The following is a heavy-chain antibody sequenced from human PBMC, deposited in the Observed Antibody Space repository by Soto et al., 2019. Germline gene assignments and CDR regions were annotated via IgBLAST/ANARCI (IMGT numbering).Heavy chain of an antibody. V-gene: IGHV1-3*01. CDR1: GYTSTLYA. Sequence: QVQLVQSGAEVKKPGASVKVSCKASGYTSTLYARHWVGQAPGQRPEWMGWINPASGHTKYSKKFQDRVPITRDTSASTGYMELSSLRSEDTAVYYCGRSVVGATGEILYNAMDVWGQGTTVTVSS. CDR2: INPASGHT. J-gene: IGHJ6*02. D-gene: IGHD1-26*01. CDR3: GRSVVGATGEILYNAMDV.